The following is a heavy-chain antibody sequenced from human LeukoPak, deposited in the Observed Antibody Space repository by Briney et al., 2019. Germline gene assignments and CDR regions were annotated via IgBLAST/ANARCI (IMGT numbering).Heavy chain of an antibody. Sequence: ASVKVSCKASGYTFTGYYMHWVRQAPGQGLEWMGWINPNSGGTNYAQKLQGRVTMTTDTSTSTAYMELRSLRSDDTAVYYCARDYDSSGYYRPGDYWGQGTLVTVSS. D-gene: IGHD3-22*01. V-gene: IGHV1-2*02. CDR1: GYTFTGYY. J-gene: IGHJ4*02. CDR2: INPNSGGT. CDR3: ARDYDSSGYYRPGDY.